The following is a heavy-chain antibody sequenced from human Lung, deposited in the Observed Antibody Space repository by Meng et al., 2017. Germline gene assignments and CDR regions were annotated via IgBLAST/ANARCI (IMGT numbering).Heavy chain of an antibody. Sequence: QFQQVYSGAEVKNPGVSVMVSCKASGYPFTSYGISWVRQAPGQGLEWMGWISAYNGNTNYAQKLQGRVTMTTDTSTSTAYMELRSLRSDDTAVYYCAASTSIAGSPFDYWGQGTLVTVSS. D-gene: IGHD6-6*01. CDR2: ISAYNGNT. J-gene: IGHJ4*02. V-gene: IGHV1-18*01. CDR1: GYPFTSYG. CDR3: AASTSIAGSPFDY.